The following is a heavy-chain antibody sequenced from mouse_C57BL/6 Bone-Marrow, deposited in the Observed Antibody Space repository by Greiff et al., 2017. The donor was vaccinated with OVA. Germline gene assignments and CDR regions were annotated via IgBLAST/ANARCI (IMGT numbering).Heavy chain of an antibody. CDR1: GYTFTDYY. V-gene: IGHV1-19*01. CDR3: ARTNYLDY. CDR2: INPYNGGT. Sequence: DVQLVESGPVLVKPGASVKMSCKASGYTFTDYYMNWVKQSHGKSLEWIGVINPYNGGTSYNQKFKGKATLTVDKSSSTAYMELNSLTSEDSAVYYCARTNYLDYWGQGTTLTVSS. J-gene: IGHJ2*01.